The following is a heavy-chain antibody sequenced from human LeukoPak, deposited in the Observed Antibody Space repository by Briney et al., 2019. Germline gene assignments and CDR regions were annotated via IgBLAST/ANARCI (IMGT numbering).Heavy chain of an antibody. CDR3: ARDSERATPGTGGDWFDP. CDR1: GFTFSDYY. CDR2: ISSSGSTI. V-gene: IGHV3-11*04. D-gene: IGHD2-8*02. Sequence: GGSLRLSCAASGFTFSDYYMSWIRQAPGKGLEWVSYISSSGSTIYYADSVKGRFTISRDNAKNSLYLQMNSLRAEDTAVYYCARDSERATPGTGGDWFDPWGQGTLVTVSS. J-gene: IGHJ5*02.